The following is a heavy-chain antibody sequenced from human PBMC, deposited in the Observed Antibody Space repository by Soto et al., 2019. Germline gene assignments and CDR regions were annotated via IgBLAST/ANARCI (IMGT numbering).Heavy chain of an antibody. CDR1: GGTFSSYT. CDR3: ASGVRGVMDYYGLDV. J-gene: IGHJ6*02. V-gene: IGHV1-69*02. D-gene: IGHD3-10*01. CDR2: IIPILGIA. Sequence: SVKVSCKASGGTFSSYTISWVRQAPGQGLEWMGRIIPILGIANYAQKFQGRVTITADKSTSTAYMELSSLRSEDTAVYYCASGVRGVMDYYGLDVWGQGTTVTVSS.